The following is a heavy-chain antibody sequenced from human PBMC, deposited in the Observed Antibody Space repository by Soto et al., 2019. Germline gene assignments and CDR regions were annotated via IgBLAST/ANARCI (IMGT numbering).Heavy chain of an antibody. CDR3: ARGSAMNLVVHSDASGKYYFDS. CDR1: GASITSSHW. CDR2: IHHSGST. D-gene: IGHD2-2*01. J-gene: IGHJ4*02. V-gene: IGHV4-4*02. Sequence: PSETLSLTCTVSAVSGASITSSHWWSWVRQPPGKGLEWIGEIHHSGSTNYNPSLKSRVTLSVDKSKNQFSLKMRSVAAADTAMYYCARGSAMNLVVHSDASGKYYFDSWGQGTLVTVSS.